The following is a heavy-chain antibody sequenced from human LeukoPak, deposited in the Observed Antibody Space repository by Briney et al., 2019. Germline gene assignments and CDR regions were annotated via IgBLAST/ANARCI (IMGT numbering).Heavy chain of an antibody. CDR1: GFTFSSYW. J-gene: IGHJ6*02. CDR3: ARDPYSSGWPSYYYYGMDV. D-gene: IGHD6-19*01. V-gene: IGHV3-7*01. CDR2: IKQDGSEK. Sequence: GGSLRLSCAASGFTFSSYWMSWVRQAPGKGLEWVANIKQDGSEKYYVDSVKGRFTISRDNAKDSLYLQMNSLRAEDTAVYYCARDPYSSGWPSYYYYGMDVWGQGTTVTVSS.